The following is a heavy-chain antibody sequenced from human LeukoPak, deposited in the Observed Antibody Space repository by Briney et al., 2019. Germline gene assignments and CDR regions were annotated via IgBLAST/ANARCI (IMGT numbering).Heavy chain of an antibody. J-gene: IGHJ4*02. Sequence: GGSLRLSCAASGFTFSSYSMNWVRQAPGKGLEWVSYISSSSSTICYADYVKGRFTISRDNAKNSLYLQMNSLRAEDTAVYYCAYGDYGAFDYWGQGTLVTVSS. D-gene: IGHD4-17*01. CDR1: GFTFSSYS. CDR3: AYGDYGAFDY. V-gene: IGHV3-48*01. CDR2: ISSSSSTI.